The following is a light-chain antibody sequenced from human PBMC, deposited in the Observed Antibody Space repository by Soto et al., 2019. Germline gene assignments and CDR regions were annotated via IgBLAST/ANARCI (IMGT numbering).Light chain of an antibody. V-gene: IGKV1-5*03. CDR2: KAS. J-gene: IGKJ1*01. CDR1: QSISSW. CDR3: QQYNSYPWT. Sequence: DIQMTQSPSTLSASVGDRVTITCRASQSISSWLAWYQQKPGKAPKLLIYKASSIESGVPSRFSGSGSGTEFTLTISSLQPDDFATYYCQQYNSYPWTFGQGTKVEIK.